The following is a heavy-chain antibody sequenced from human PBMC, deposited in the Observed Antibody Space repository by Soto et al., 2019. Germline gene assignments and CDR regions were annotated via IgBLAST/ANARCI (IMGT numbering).Heavy chain of an antibody. Sequence: GESLKISCKGSGYRFTTYWIGWVRQMPGKGLEWMGLIYPGDSNTRFSPSFQGQVTISVDMSISTAYLQWSSLRVCDTAMYYCARQAHQYGTNLLGYWGQGTLVTVSP. J-gene: IGHJ4*02. CDR2: IYPGDSNT. V-gene: IGHV5-51*01. CDR1: GYRFTTYW. D-gene: IGHD2-8*01. CDR3: ARQAHQYGTNLLGY.